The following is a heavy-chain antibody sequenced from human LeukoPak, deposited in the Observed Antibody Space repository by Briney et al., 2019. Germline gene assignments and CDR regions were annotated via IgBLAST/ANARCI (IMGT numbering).Heavy chain of an antibody. CDR3: ARLSVTYYFDY. J-gene: IGHJ4*02. D-gene: IGHD5/OR15-5a*01. V-gene: IGHV7-4-1*02. CDR1: GYTFTNYA. Sequence: ASVKVSCKTSGYTFTNYAVHWVRQAPGQGLECMGWINTNTGNPTYAQGFTRRFVFSLDTSVSTAYLQISSLKAEDTAVYYCARLSVTYYFDYWGQGTLVTVSS. CDR2: INTNTGNP.